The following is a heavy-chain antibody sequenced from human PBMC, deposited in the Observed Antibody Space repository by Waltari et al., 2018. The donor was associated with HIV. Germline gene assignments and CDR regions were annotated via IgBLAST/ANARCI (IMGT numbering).Heavy chain of an antibody. D-gene: IGHD4-4*01. V-gene: IGHV4-39*01. J-gene: IGHJ6*02. CDR1: GGSFSSSVYY. CDR2: IYYSGGT. Sequence: QLQLQESGPGLVKPSETLSLTCTVSGGSFSSSVYYWGWIRPPPGKGLEWLGSIYYSGGTYYNSSLKSRVTISVDTSKNQFSLRLTSATAADTAAYYCARLGHLLRGRSSDYRYGMDVWGQGTTVTVSS. CDR3: ARLGHLLRGRSSDYRYGMDV.